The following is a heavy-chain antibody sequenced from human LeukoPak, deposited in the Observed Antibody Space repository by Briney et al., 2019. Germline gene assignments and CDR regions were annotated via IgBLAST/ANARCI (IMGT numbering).Heavy chain of an antibody. CDR3: ARQEYCGGDCFEDN. Sequence: SETLSLTCTVSGGSISSYYWSWIRQPPGKGLEWIGTIYYSGSAYYNPSLKSRVTISLDTSKNQFSLKLRSVTAADTAVYYCARQEYCGGDCFEDNWGQGTLVTVSS. CDR1: GGSISSYY. V-gene: IGHV4-59*04. J-gene: IGHJ4*02. D-gene: IGHD2-21*02. CDR2: IYYSGSA.